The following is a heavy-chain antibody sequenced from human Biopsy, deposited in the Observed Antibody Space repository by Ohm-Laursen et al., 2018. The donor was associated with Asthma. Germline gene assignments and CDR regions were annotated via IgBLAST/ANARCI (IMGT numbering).Heavy chain of an antibody. CDR1: GSTFSNYG. J-gene: IGHJ4*02. V-gene: IGHV3-30*18. CDR3: AKDVFPGWELRRGPDY. Sequence: SLRLSCAASGSTFSNYGMHRVRQAPGKGLDWVAVISFDGSNKNYTDSVKGRFTISRDNSRNTLHLQMNSLRAEDTAVYYCAKDVFPGWELRRGPDYWGQGTLVTVSS. CDR2: ISFDGSNK. D-gene: IGHD1-26*01.